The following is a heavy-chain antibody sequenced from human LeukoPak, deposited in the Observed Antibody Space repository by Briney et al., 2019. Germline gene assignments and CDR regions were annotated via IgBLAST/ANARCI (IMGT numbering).Heavy chain of an antibody. V-gene: IGHV6-1*01. D-gene: IGHD6-19*01. CDR3: ARDIGYSSGWYGSFFDY. Sequence: SQTLSLTCAISGDSVSSNSAAWNWIRQSPSRGLEWLGRTYYRSKWYNDYAVSVKSRITINPDTSKNQFSLQLNSVTPEETAVYYSARDIGYSSGWYGSFFDYWGQGTLVTVSS. J-gene: IGHJ4*02. CDR1: GDSVSSNSAA. CDR2: TYYRSKWYN.